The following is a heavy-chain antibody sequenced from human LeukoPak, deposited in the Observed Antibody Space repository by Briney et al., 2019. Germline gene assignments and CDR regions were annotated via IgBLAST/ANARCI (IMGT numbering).Heavy chain of an antibody. Sequence: GGSLRLSCAAFGFTFGSYGMHWVREAPGKGLEWVAFIRNDGSIKYYADSVKGRFTISRDNSKNTLYLQMSSLRVDDTAVYYCAKGRAGMIRGVCDNWGQGTLVTVSS. CDR3: AKGRAGMIRGVCDN. J-gene: IGHJ4*02. V-gene: IGHV3-30*02. D-gene: IGHD3-10*01. CDR2: IRNDGSIK. CDR1: GFTFGSYG.